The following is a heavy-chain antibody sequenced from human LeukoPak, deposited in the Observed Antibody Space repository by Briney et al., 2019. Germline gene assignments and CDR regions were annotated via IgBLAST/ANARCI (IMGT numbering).Heavy chain of an antibody. V-gene: IGHV4-39*07. CDR2: IYYSGST. CDR3: ARNLIPEQLVLNF. Sequence: SETLSLTCTVSGGSIGSSSYYWGWIRQPPGKGLNWIGSIYYSGSTYYNPSLKSRVTISVDTSKNQFSLKLSSVTAADTAVYYCARNLIPEQLVLNFWGQGTLVTVSS. CDR1: GGSIGSSSYY. D-gene: IGHD6-13*01. J-gene: IGHJ4*02.